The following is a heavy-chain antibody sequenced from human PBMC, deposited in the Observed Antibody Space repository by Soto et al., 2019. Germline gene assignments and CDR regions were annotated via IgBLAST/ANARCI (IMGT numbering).Heavy chain of an antibody. J-gene: IGHJ6*02. V-gene: IGHV4-34*01. CDR2: INHSGST. D-gene: IGHD2-2*01. CDR3: ASGGYCSSTSCYGLYGMDV. Sequence: QVQLQQWGAGLLKPSETLSLTCAVYGGSFSGYYWSWIRQPPGKGLEWIGEINHSGSTNYNPSLKSRVTISVDTSKNQFSLKLSSVTAADTAVYYCASGGYCSSTSCYGLYGMDVWGQGTTVTVSS. CDR1: GGSFSGYY.